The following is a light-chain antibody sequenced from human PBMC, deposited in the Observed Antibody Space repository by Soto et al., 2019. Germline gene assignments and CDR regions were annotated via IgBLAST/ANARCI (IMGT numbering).Light chain of an antibody. CDR2: ATS. CDR3: QQSYSLPPT. J-gene: IGKJ2*01. CDR1: QFISTY. V-gene: IGKV1-39*01. Sequence: DIQMTQSPSSLSASVGDRVTIPGRSSQFISTYLSWYQQKPGKAPKLLIYATSSLQSGVPSRFSGSGSGTDFTLTISSLQPEDFATYYCQQSYSLPPTFRQGTKLEIK.